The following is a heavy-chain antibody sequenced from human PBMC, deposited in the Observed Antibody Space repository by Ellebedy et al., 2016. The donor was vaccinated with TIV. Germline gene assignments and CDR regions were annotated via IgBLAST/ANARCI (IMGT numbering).Heavy chain of an antibody. CDR2: INHSGST. J-gene: IGHJ6*02. CDR1: GGSFSGYY. D-gene: IGHD3-3*01. CDR3: ARRGILPYYDFWRGSYYGMDV. Sequence: MPSETLYLTCAVSGGSFSGYYWSWIRQPPGKGLEWIGEINHSGSTNYNPSLKSRVTISVDTSKNQFSLKLSSVTAADTAVYYCARRGILPYYDFWRGSYYGMDVWGQGTTVTVSS. V-gene: IGHV4-34*01.